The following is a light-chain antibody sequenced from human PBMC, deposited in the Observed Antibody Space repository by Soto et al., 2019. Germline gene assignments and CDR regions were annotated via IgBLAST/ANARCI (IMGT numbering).Light chain of an antibody. CDR1: RSDVGGYNF. J-gene: IGLJ1*01. CDR3: NSYAGSNNYV. V-gene: IGLV2-8*01. CDR2: EVN. Sequence: QSALTQPPSASGSPGQSVTISCTGTRSDVGGYNFVSWYQHHPGKAPKLIIYEVNKRPSGVPDRFSGSKSGNTASLTVSGPQAEAEVDYSCNSYAGSNNYVFGTGTKVTVL.